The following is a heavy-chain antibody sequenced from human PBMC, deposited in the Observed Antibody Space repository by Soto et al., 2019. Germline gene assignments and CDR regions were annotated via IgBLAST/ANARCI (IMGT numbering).Heavy chain of an antibody. Sequence: GESLKISCKGSGYSFTSYWISWVRQMPGKGLEWMGRIDPSDSYTNYSPSFQGHVTISADKSISTAYLQWSSLKASDTAMYYCARHGDYDFWSGYYTGLGYYYYYGMDVWGQGTTVTV. CDR1: GYSFTSYW. D-gene: IGHD3-3*01. CDR3: ARHGDYDFWSGYYTGLGYYYYYGMDV. CDR2: IDPSDSYT. J-gene: IGHJ6*02. V-gene: IGHV5-10-1*01.